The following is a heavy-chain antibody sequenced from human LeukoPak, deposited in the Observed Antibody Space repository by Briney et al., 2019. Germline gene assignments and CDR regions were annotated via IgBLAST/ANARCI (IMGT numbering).Heavy chain of an antibody. CDR3: AKEGPISLVGAPPHFDY. CDR1: GFTFSSYS. D-gene: IGHD1-26*01. CDR2: ISSSSSYI. Sequence: PGGSLRLSCAASGFTFSSYSMNWVRQAPGKGLEWVSSISSSSSYIYYADSVKGRFTISRDNAKNSLYLQMNSLRAEDTAVYYCAKEGPISLVGAPPHFDYWGQGTLVTVSS. V-gene: IGHV3-21*01. J-gene: IGHJ4*02.